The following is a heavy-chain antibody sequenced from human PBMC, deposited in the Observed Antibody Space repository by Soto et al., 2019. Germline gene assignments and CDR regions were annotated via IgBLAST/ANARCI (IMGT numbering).Heavy chain of an antibody. CDR3: ARESEDLTSNFDY. J-gene: IGHJ4*02. V-gene: IGHV4-61*02. CDR2: ISIVGLVSAGDST. CDR1: GASLGRYSSY. Sequence: PSETLSLTCTVPGASLGRYSSYWSWLRLPAGKGLEWIGRISIVGLVSAGDSTAYNPSLKSRVTISVDKSMNRLSLILRSVTAADTAVYYCARESEDLTSNFDYWGQGTLVTVSS.